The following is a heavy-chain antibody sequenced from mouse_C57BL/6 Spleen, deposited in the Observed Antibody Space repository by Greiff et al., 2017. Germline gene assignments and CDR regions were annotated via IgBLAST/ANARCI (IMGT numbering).Heavy chain of an antibody. V-gene: IGHV1-26*01. Sequence: EVQLQQSGPELVKPGASVKISCKASGYTFTDYYMNWVKQSHGKSLEWIGDINPNNGGTSYNQKFKGKATLTVDKSSSTAYMELRSLTSEDSAVYYCARGRPNWDGDYWGQGTTLTVSS. CDR2: INPNNGGT. J-gene: IGHJ2*01. CDR1: GYTFTDYY. D-gene: IGHD4-1*01. CDR3: ARGRPNWDGDY.